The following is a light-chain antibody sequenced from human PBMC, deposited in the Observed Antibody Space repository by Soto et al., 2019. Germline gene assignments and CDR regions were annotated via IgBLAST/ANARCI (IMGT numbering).Light chain of an antibody. J-gene: IGKJ1*01. Sequence: DIQMTQSPSALSASVGDRVTITCRASQSISSYLNWYQQKPGKAPKLLIYAASSLQSGVPSRFSGSGSGTDFTLTVSSLQAEDVAVYYCHQYYGTHQTFGQGTKVDIK. CDR2: AAS. CDR3: HQYYGTHQT. V-gene: IGKV1-39*01. CDR1: QSISSY.